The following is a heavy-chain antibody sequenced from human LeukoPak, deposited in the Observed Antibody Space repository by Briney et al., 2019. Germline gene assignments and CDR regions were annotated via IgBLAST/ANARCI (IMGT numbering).Heavy chain of an antibody. J-gene: IGHJ6*03. Sequence: SETLSLTCTVSGGSISSSSYYWGWIRQPPGKGLEWIGSIYYSGSTYYNPSLKSRVTISVDTSKNQFSLKLSSVTAADTAVYYCARGRYCSSTSCYRVDYYYYYMDVWGEGTTVTISS. CDR1: GGSISSSSYY. D-gene: IGHD2-2*02. CDR2: IYYSGST. V-gene: IGHV4-39*01. CDR3: ARGRYCSSTSCYRVDYYYYYMDV.